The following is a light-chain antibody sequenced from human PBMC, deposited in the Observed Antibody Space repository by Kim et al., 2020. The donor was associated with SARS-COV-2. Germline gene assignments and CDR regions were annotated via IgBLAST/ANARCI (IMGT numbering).Light chain of an antibody. J-gene: IGKJ3*01. V-gene: IGKV3-20*01. CDR3: QQYDDSLFT. CDR1: QSISSNS. Sequence: SPGERATLCCRASQSISSNSLAWYQQKPGQAPRLLIHGTSTRATGITDRFSGSGSGTDFTLTISRLDPGDFAVYYCQQYDDSLFTFGPGTKVDIK. CDR2: GTS.